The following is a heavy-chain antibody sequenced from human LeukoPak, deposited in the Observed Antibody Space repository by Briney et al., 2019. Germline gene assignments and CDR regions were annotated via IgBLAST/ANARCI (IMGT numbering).Heavy chain of an antibody. Sequence: SETLSLTCAVYGGSFSGLYWSWIRQPPGKGLEWIGEMKDGGSTNYNPSLKSRVTLSLDTSKNHFSLKLTSVTAADTAVYYCATSLYCGTGCLWGQGTMVTVSS. D-gene: IGHD2-21*01. CDR2: MKDGGST. V-gene: IGHV4-34*01. J-gene: IGHJ3*01. CDR3: ATSLYCGTGCL. CDR1: GGSFSGLY.